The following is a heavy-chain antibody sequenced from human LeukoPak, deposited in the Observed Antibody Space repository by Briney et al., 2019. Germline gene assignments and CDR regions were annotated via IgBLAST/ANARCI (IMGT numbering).Heavy chain of an antibody. J-gene: IGHJ4*02. V-gene: IGHV3-23*01. CDR2: ISGGAAST. Sequence: GGSLRLSCAASGFTFSNYGMSWVRQAPGKGLEWVSAISGGAASTNYADFVKGRFTISRDNSKNTQYLQMNSLRADDTAVYYCAKSRRYCSGNSCYQEASLDYWGQGTLVTVSS. CDR1: GFTFSNYG. CDR3: AKSRRYCSGNSCYQEASLDY. D-gene: IGHD2-15*01.